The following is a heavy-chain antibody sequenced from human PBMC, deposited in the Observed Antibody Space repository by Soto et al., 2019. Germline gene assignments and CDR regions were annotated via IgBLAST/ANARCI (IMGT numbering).Heavy chain of an antibody. J-gene: IGHJ5*02. Sequence: GLDLEWLALIYWNDDKRYSPSLKSRLTITKDTSKNQVVLTMTNMDPVDTATYYCAHSGYYDFWSGYGWFDPWGQGTLVTVSS. V-gene: IGHV2-5*01. D-gene: IGHD3-3*01. CDR2: IYWNDDK. CDR3: AHSGYYDFWSGYGWFDP.